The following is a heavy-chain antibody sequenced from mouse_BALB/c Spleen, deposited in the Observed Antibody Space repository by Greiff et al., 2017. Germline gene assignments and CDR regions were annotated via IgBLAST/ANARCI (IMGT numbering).Heavy chain of an antibody. V-gene: IGHV2-2*02. D-gene: IGHD2-4*01. Sequence: QVQLKESGPGLVQPSQSLSITCTVSGFSLTSYGVHWVRQSPGKGLEWLGVIWSGGSTDYNAAFISRLSISKDNSKSQVFFKMNSLQANDTAIYYSARANYDYYFDYWGQGTTLTVSS. J-gene: IGHJ2*01. CDR1: GFSLTSYG. CDR3: ARANYDYYFDY. CDR2: IWSGGST.